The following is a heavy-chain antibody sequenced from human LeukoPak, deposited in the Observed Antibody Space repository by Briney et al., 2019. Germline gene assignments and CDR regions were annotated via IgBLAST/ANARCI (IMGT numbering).Heavy chain of an antibody. V-gene: IGHV4-39*01. D-gene: IGHD2-2*01. Sequence: PSETLSLTCTVSGGSISSSSYYWGWIRQPPGKGLEWIGSIYYSGSTYYNPSLKSRVTISVDTSKNQFSLKLSSVTAADTAVYYCARQVVGYCSSTSCQGNNFDYWGQGTLVTVSS. CDR1: GGSISSSSYY. CDR3: ARQVVGYCSSTSCQGNNFDY. J-gene: IGHJ4*02. CDR2: IYYSGST.